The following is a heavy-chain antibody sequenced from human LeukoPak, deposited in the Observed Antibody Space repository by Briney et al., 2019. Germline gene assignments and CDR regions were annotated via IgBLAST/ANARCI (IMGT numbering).Heavy chain of an antibody. Sequence: GGSLRLSCAASGFTFSSYGMHWIRQAPGKGLEWVAFIRYDGSNKYYADSVKGRFTISRDNSKNTLYLQMNSLRAEDTAVYYCAKDLKRWGIAVAGVGYWGQGTLVTVSS. D-gene: IGHD6-19*01. CDR1: GFTFSSYG. CDR3: AKDLKRWGIAVAGVGY. CDR2: IRYDGSNK. J-gene: IGHJ4*02. V-gene: IGHV3-30*02.